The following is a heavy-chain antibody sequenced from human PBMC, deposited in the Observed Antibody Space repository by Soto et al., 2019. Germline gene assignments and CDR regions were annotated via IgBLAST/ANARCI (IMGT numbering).Heavy chain of an antibody. D-gene: IGHD5-12*01. Sequence: GASVKVSCKASGGTFNNYALSWVRQAPGQGLEWMGGIIPIFNSANYAQKFRGRVTITADDSTSTAYMELRSLRPDDTAVYYCAREVTVASYSFDFWGQGTLVTVSS. CDR3: AREVTVASYSFDF. CDR2: IIPIFNSA. J-gene: IGHJ4*02. V-gene: IGHV1-69*13. CDR1: GGTFNNYA.